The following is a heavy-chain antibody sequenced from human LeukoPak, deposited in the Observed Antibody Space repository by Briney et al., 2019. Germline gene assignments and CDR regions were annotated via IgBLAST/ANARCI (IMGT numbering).Heavy chain of an antibody. J-gene: IGHJ4*02. CDR3: ARRKAYCSSTSCRPFDY. CDR1: GYSFTFYW. CDR2: IDPSDSYT. V-gene: IGHV5-10-1*01. D-gene: IGHD2-2*01. Sequence: PGESLKISCKSSGYSFTFYWISWVRQMPGKGLEWMGRIDPSDSYTNYSPSFQGHVTISADKSISTAYLQWSSLKASDTAMYYCARRKAYCSSTSCRPFDYWGQGTLVTVSS.